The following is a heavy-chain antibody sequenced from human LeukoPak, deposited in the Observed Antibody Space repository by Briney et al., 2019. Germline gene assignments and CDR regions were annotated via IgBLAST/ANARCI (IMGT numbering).Heavy chain of an antibody. CDR2: INWNGGST. D-gene: IGHD6-13*01. V-gene: IGHV3-20*04. CDR3: ARTGSSWYYFDY. J-gene: IGHJ4*02. Sequence: GGSLRLSCAASGFTFSSYWMSWVRQAPGKGLEWVSGINWNGGSTGYADSVKGRFTISRDNAKNSLYLQMNSLRAEDTALYYCARTGSSWYYFDYWGQGTLVTVSS. CDR1: GFTFSSYW.